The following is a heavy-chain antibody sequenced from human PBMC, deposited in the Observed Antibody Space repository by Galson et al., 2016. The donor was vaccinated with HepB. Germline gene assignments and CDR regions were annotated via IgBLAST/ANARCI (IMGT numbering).Heavy chain of an antibody. CDR2: IWYDGSNK. CDR1: GLTFSTFG. D-gene: IGHD3-3*01. Sequence: SLRLSCAASGLTFSTFGFHWVRQAPGKGLEWVAVIWYDGSNKHYAESVKGRFSISRDNSKNTVNLQMNSLRAEDTAVYYCARDRAIWSGYHFGYYYGMDVWGQGTTVTVSS. V-gene: IGHV3-33*01. J-gene: IGHJ6*02. CDR3: ARDRAIWSGYHFGYYYGMDV.